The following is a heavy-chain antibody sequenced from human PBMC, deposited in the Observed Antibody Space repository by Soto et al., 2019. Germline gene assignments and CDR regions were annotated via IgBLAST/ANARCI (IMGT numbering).Heavy chain of an antibody. CDR2: IKRKTDGRKT. CDR3: TTGENYYDSSGYYDDAFDI. Sequence: PGGSLILCCAACGFTFSNAWMSVGRQAAGEGLWWGGRIKRKTDGRKTDYAAPVKGRFTISRHDSKNTLYLQMNSLKTEDTAVYYCTTGENYYDSSGYYDDAFDIWGQGTMVTVSS. CDR1: GFTFSNAW. J-gene: IGHJ3*02. V-gene: IGHV3-15*01. D-gene: IGHD3-22*01.